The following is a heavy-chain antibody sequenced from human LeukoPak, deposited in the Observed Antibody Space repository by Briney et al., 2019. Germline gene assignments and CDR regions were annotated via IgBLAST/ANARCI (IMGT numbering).Heavy chain of an antibody. CDR3: ARSYVDTAVADYYYYGMDV. D-gene: IGHD5-18*01. J-gene: IGHJ6*02. CDR2: IYSGGST. V-gene: IGHV3-66*01. Sequence: PGGSLRLSCAASGFTVSSNYMSWVRQAPGKGLEWVSVIYSGGSTYYADSVKGRFTISRDSSKNTLYLQMNSLRAEDTAVYYCARSYVDTAVADYYYYGMDVWGQGTTVTVSS. CDR1: GFTVSSNY.